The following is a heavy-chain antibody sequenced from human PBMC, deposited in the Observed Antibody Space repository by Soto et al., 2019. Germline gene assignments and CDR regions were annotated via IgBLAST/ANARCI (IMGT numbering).Heavy chain of an antibody. CDR2: IYYSGST. V-gene: IGHV4-39*01. Sequence: QLQLQESGPGLVKPSETLSLTCTVSGGSISSSSFHWGWIRQPPGKGLEWIGSIYYSGSTYYSPSLKSRVPXPXAXSXXQFSLKLSSVTAADTAVYYCERRERAAGTDWWFDPWGQGTLVTVSS. CDR3: ERRERAAGTDWWFDP. J-gene: IGHJ5*02. D-gene: IGHD6-13*01. CDR1: GGSISSSSFH.